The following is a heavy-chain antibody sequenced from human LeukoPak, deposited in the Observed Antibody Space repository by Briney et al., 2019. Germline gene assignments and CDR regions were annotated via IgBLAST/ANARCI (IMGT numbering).Heavy chain of an antibody. V-gene: IGHV3-30*04. Sequence: GGSLRLSCAASGITFRSSAMHWVRQAPGKGLEWVAVISYDRSKEHYADSVKGRFTISRDNSKNTLYLQMNSLRAEDTAVYYCAKDRTGSYRKTFDYWGQGTLVTVSS. CDR2: ISYDRSKE. D-gene: IGHD3-16*02. J-gene: IGHJ4*02. CDR1: GITFRSSA. CDR3: AKDRTGSYRKTFDY.